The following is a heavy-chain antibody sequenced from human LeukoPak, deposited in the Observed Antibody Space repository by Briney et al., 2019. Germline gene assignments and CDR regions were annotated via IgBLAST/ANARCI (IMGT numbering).Heavy chain of an antibody. D-gene: IGHD3-10*01. CDR2: ISYDGSNK. V-gene: IGHV3-30*01. J-gene: IGHJ6*02. Sequence: HPGRSLRLSCAASGFTFSSYAMHWVRQAPGKGLEWVAVISYDGSNKYYADSVKGRFTISRDNSKNTLYLQMNSLRAEDTAVYYCARDNRFGELYYGMDVWGQGTTVTVSS. CDR3: ARDNRFGELYYGMDV. CDR1: GFTFSSYA.